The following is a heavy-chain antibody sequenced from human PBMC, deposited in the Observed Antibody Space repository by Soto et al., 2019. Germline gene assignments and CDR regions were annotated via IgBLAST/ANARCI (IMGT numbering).Heavy chain of an antibody. CDR3: ARDARGDEAPMDY. CDR1: GYTFTGYY. CDR2: INPNSGGT. Sequence: QVQLVQSGAEVKKPGASVKVSCKASGYTFTGYYMHWVRQAPGQGLAWMGWINPNSGGTNYAQKFQGWVTMTRDTSISTAYMELSRLRSDDTAVDYCARDARGDEAPMDYWGQGTLVTVSS. D-gene: IGHD3-10*01. V-gene: IGHV1-2*04. J-gene: IGHJ4*02.